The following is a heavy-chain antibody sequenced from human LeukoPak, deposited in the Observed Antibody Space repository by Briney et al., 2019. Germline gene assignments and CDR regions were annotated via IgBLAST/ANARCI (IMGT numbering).Heavy chain of an antibody. CDR2: IYPRDSDT. J-gene: IGHJ4*02. D-gene: IGHD5-12*01. CDR3: ARIGYSGYDCFDY. CDR1: GXIFISYW. V-gene: IGHV5-51*01. Sequence: GAXXXISCXGAGXIFISYWXGWVRQLPGKGLEWMGIIYPRDSDTRYIPSFQGQVPLSPDKSISTAYLQWSSLKASDTAMYYCARIGYSGYDCFDYWGQGTLVTVSS.